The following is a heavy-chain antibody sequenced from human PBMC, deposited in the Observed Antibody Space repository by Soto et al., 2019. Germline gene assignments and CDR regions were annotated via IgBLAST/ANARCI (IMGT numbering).Heavy chain of an antibody. D-gene: IGHD6-19*01. Sequence: GGSLRLSCAASGCTFSGYGMHWVRPAPGKGLEWVAVISYDGRNKYYADAVKGRFTISRDNSKNTLYLQMSSLRAEDTAVYYCVKDGSSGWPYFYDMDVWGQGTTVTVSS. CDR3: VKDGSSGWPYFYDMDV. V-gene: IGHV3-30*18. CDR1: GCTFSGYG. J-gene: IGHJ6*02. CDR2: ISYDGRNK.